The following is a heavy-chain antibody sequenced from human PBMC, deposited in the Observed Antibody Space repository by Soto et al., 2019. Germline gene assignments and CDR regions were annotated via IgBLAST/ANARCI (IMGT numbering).Heavy chain of an antibody. CDR3: ARDFRYFDWPLDY. V-gene: IGHV3-33*01. J-gene: IGHJ4*02. Sequence: QVQLVESGGGVVQPGRSLRLSCAASGFTFSSYGMHWVRQAPGKGLEWVAVIWYDGSNKYYADSVKGRFTISRDNSENTLYLQMNSLRAEDTAVYYCARDFRYFDWPLDYWGQGTLVTVSS. CDR1: GFTFSSYG. D-gene: IGHD3-9*01. CDR2: IWYDGSNK.